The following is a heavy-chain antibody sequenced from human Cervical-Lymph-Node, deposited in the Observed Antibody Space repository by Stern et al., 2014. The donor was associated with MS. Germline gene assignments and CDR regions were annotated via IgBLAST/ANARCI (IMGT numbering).Heavy chain of an antibody. D-gene: IGHD1-1*01. V-gene: IGHV1-2*04. CDR2: VNPNSGGT. J-gene: IGHJ4*02. CDR3: ARGNTNIDH. Sequence: EQLVESGPEVKKPGASVRVSCKASGYTFTGHYIHWVRQAPGQGLEWMGWVNPNSGGTTYAQKFQDWVTVTRDTSISTAYMEMRRLRSDDTAVYYCARGNTNIDHWGQGTLVTVSS. CDR1: GYTFTGHY.